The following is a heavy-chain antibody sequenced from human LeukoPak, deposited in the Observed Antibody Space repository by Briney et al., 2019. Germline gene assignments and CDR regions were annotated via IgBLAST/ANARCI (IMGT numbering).Heavy chain of an antibody. CDR3: ATGGGYRFAY. J-gene: IGHJ4*02. V-gene: IGHV7-4-1*02. CDR2: INTNTEKS. Sequence: ASVKVSCKASGYSITNYAILWVRQAPGPELEWMGWINTNTEKSTYAPGFTGRYVFSLDSSVNTAYLQISSLKAEDTALYYCATGGGYRFAYWGQGTLVTVSS. D-gene: IGHD6-25*01. CDR1: GYSITNYA.